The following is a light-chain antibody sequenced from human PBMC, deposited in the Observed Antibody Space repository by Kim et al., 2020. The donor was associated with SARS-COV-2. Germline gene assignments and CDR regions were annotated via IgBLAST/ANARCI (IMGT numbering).Light chain of an antibody. CDR2: KDS. V-gene: IGLV3-25*03. CDR1: ALPKQY. CDR3: QSADSSGMV. J-gene: IGLJ1*01. Sequence: VSQGKTARITCSGDALPKQYAYWYQQKPGEAPGLVIYKDSERPSGIPERFSGSSSGTTVTLNISGVQAEDEADYYCQSADSSGMVFGTGTKVTVL.